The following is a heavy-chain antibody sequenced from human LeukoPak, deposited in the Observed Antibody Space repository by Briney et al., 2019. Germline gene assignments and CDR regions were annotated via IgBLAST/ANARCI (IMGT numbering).Heavy chain of an antibody. D-gene: IGHD5-24*01. CDR3: ARALLVRNGYNYSPNYFDY. CDR2: IYSGGTT. V-gene: IGHV3-53*01. CDR1: GFTFSSYS. Sequence: GGSLGLSCAASGFTFSSYSMNWVRQAPGKGLQWVSVIYSGGTTYYADSVKGRFTISRDNSKNTLYLQMNSLRAEDTAVYYCARALLVRNGYNYSPNYFDYWGQGTLVTVSS. J-gene: IGHJ4*02.